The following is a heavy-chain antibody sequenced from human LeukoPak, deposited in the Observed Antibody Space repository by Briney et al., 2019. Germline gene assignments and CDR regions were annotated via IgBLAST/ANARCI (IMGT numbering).Heavy chain of an antibody. CDR3: ARLPPYYYYYYMDV. CDR1: GYSISSGYY. V-gene: IGHV4-38-2*02. CDR2: IYHSGST. J-gene: IGHJ6*03. Sequence: SETLSLTCTVSGYSISSGYYWGWIRQPPGKGLEWIGSIYHSGSTYYNPSLKSRVTISVDTSKNQFSLKLSSVTAADTAVYYCARLPPYYYYYYMDVWGKGTTVTVSS.